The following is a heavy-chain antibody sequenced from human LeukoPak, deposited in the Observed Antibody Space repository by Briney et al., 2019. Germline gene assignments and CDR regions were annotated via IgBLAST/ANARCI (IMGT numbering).Heavy chain of an antibody. Sequence: GASVKVSCKASGYTFTSYGISWVRQAPGQGLEWMGWISAYNGNTNYAQKLQGRVTMTTDTSTSTAYMELRSLRSDDTAVYYCARESGYNWNDLWRSFTRSTNDAFDIWGQGTMVTVSS. CDR1: GYTFTSYG. J-gene: IGHJ3*02. D-gene: IGHD1-20*01. CDR2: ISAYNGNT. CDR3: ARESGYNWNDLWRSFTRSTNDAFDI. V-gene: IGHV1-18*01.